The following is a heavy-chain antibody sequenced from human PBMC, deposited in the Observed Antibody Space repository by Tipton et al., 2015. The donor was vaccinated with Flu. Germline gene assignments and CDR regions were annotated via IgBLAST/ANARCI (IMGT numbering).Heavy chain of an antibody. Sequence: TLSLTCTISGGSFSAYYLSWIRQSPGKGLEWIGEVNHSGGTNYNPSLKGRVTISLDTSTNHFSLELSSVTAAYTAVYYCAGTMLVTPDAFDVWGQGTMVTVSS. D-gene: IGHD4-23*01. CDR1: GGSFSAYY. CDR2: VNHSGGT. V-gene: IGHV4-34*01. J-gene: IGHJ3*01. CDR3: AGTMLVTPDAFDV.